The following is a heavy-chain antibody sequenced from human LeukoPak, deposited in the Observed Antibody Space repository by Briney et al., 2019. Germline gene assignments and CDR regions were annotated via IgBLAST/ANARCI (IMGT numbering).Heavy chain of an antibody. CDR2: ISPNSGGT. CDR1: GYTFIDYY. Sequence: ASVKVSCKASGYTFIDYYIHWVRRAPGQGLEWMGWISPNSGGTNSAQKFQGRVTMTRDTSRSTAYMELSGLRSDDTAVYYCVKMYKDFWSAFDIWGQGTMVTVSS. CDR3: VKMYKDFWSAFDI. D-gene: IGHD3-3*01. J-gene: IGHJ3*02. V-gene: IGHV1-2*02.